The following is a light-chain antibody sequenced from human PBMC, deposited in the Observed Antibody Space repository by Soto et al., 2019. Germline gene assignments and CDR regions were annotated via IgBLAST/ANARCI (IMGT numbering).Light chain of an antibody. V-gene: IGLV1-40*01. CDR2: VNS. Sequence: QSVLTQPPSVSGAPGQRVTISCTGSSSNIGAGYDVHWYQQLPGTAPKLLIYVNSNRPSGVPDRFSGSKSGTSASLAITGLQPEDEADYYCQSVDNSLSGPYVFGTGTKVTVL. J-gene: IGLJ1*01. CDR3: QSVDNSLSGPYV. CDR1: SSNIGAGYD.